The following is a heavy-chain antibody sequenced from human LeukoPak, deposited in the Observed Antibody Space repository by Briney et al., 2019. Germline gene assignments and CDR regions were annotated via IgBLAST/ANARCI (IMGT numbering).Heavy chain of an antibody. V-gene: IGHV3-23*01. CDR2: TTSSGGST. Sequence: GGSLRLSCAASGFTFNNYAMNWVRQAPGKGLEWVSATTSSGGSTYYADSVKGRFTISRDNSKNTLYLQLNSLRVEETAVYYCARDLNAGLRFLEWLLSLDYWGQGTLVTVSS. CDR1: GFTFNNYA. D-gene: IGHD3-3*01. CDR3: ARDLNAGLRFLEWLLSLDY. J-gene: IGHJ4*02.